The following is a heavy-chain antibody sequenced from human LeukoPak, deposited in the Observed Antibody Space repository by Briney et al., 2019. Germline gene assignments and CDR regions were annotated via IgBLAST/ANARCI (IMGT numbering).Heavy chain of an antibody. J-gene: IGHJ3*02. CDR1: GFTFSTYG. Sequence: GGSLRLSCAASGFTFSTYGMSWVRQAPGKGLEWVSGIKWNGGSTGYVDYVKGQFHNSSDNAKKPLDLQMNSLRSEDKAVYYWARGEYYVRSGKDAFDIWGQGTMVTDSS. D-gene: IGHD3-22*01. V-gene: IGHV3-20*04. CDR2: IKWNGGST. CDR3: ARGEYYVRSGKDAFDI.